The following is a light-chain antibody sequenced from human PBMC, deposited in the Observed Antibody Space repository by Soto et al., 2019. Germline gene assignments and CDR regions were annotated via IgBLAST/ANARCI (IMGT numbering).Light chain of an antibody. CDR3: QQYGSSTT. Sequence: EIVLTQSPGTLSLSPGDRATLSCRASQSVPSNYVAWYQQKSGQAPRPLMFGASFRAAGVPDRFSGSGSGTDFTLTISRLAPEDVAVYHCQQYGSSTTFGQGTKVEI. V-gene: IGKV3-20*01. CDR1: QSVPSNY. J-gene: IGKJ1*01. CDR2: GAS.